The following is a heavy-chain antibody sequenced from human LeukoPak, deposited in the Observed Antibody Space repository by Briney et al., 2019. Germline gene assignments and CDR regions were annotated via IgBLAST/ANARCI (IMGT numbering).Heavy chain of an antibody. D-gene: IGHD2-15*01. V-gene: IGHV1-69*05. CDR3: PGGSGLNAFDI. J-gene: IGHJ3*02. CDR2: LIPIFGTT. Sequence: SVKLSCKASGGTLSSYAISWVRQAPAQGLEWMGELIPIFGTTHYAQKFQGRHTITTHEYTSTPHMAQRSLTSEDTPVYLSPGGSGLNAFDIWGRGTMGTVSS. CDR1: GGTLSSYA.